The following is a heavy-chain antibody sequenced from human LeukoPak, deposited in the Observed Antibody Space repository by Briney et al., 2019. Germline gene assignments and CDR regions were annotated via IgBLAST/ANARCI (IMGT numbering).Heavy chain of an antibody. CDR2: IYYSGST. V-gene: IGHV4-59*01. Sequence: SETLSLTCTVSGDSISTYYWTWLRQPPGKGLEWLGYIYYSGSTNYIPSLKSRVTISVGTSKNQVSLKLSSVTAADTAVYYCARVGRDGYNDYLDYWGQGTLVTVSS. CDR1: GDSISTYY. CDR3: ARVGRDGYNDYLDY. J-gene: IGHJ4*02. D-gene: IGHD5-24*01.